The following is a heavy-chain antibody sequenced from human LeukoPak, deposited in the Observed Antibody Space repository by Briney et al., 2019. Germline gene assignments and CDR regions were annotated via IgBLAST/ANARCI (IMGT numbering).Heavy chain of an antibody. CDR3: AKVLGYFDWSYYFDY. Sequence: GGSLRLSCAVSGFTLSNYGMSWVRQAPGKGLEWVAGISDSGGRTNYADSVKGRFTISRDNSKNTLYLQMNSLRAEDTAVYYCAKVLGYFDWSYYFDYWGQGTLVTVSS. CDR1: GFTLSNYG. J-gene: IGHJ4*02. V-gene: IGHV3-23*01. D-gene: IGHD3-9*01. CDR2: ISDSGGRT.